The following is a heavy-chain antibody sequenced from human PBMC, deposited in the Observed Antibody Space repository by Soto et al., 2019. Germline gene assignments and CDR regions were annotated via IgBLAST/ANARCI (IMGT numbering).Heavy chain of an antibody. V-gene: IGHV1-3*01. J-gene: IGHJ4*02. CDR3: ARATLLYCSSTSCYAQGGVIDY. Sequence: GASVKVSCKASGYTFTSYAMHWARQAPGQRLEWMGWINAGNGNTKYSQKFQGRVTITRDTSASTAYMELSSLRSEDTAVYYCARATLLYCSSTSCYAQGGVIDYWGQGTLVTVSS. D-gene: IGHD2-2*01. CDR2: INAGNGNT. CDR1: GYTFTSYA.